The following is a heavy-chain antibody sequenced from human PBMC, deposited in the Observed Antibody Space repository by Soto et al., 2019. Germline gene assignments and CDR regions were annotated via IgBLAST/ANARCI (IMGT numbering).Heavy chain of an antibody. CDR2: VNPSGGST. CDR3: AREENCSDGICYSEYFQR. Sequence: ASVKVSCKASGYIFTAYSMHWVRQPPGQGLEWMGVVNPSGGSTNYAQKFQGRITMTRDTSTSTVYMDLSSLTSEDTAVYYCAREENCSDGICYSEYFQRWGQGTLVTVSS. D-gene: IGHD2-15*01. V-gene: IGHV1-46*01. CDR1: GYIFTAYS. J-gene: IGHJ1*01.